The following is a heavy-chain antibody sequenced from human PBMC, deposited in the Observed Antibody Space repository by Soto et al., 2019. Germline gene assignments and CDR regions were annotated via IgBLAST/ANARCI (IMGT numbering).Heavy chain of an antibody. CDR2: INHSGST. Sequence: QVQLQQWGAGLLKPSETLSLTCAVYGGSFSGYYWSWIRQPPGKGLEWIGEINHSGSTNYNPSLKRRVTISVDTSKNQFSLKLSSVTAADTAVYYCARSSITIFGVPPGWFDPWGQGTLVTVSS. J-gene: IGHJ5*02. V-gene: IGHV4-34*01. CDR1: GGSFSGYY. CDR3: ARSSITIFGVPPGWFDP. D-gene: IGHD3-3*01.